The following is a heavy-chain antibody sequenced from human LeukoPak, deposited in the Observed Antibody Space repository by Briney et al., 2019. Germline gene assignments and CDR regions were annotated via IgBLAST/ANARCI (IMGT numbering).Heavy chain of an antibody. CDR2: ISGSGGST. J-gene: IGHJ6*02. Sequence: GGSLRLSCAASGFTFSSYAMSWVLQAPGKGLEWVSAISGSGGSTYYADSVKGRFTISRDNSKNTLYLQMNSLRAEDTAVYYCAKLGSRWYYYGMDVWGQGTTVTVSS. V-gene: IGHV3-23*01. CDR3: AKLGSRWYYYGMDV. CDR1: GFTFSSYA. D-gene: IGHD6-13*01.